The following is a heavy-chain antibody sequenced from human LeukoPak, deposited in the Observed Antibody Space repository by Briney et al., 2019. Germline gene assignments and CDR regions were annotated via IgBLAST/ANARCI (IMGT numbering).Heavy chain of an antibody. J-gene: IGHJ4*02. Sequence: GGSLRLSCAASGFTFDDYAMHWVRQAPGKGLEWVSGISWNSGSIGYADSVKGRFTISRDNAKNSLLLQMNSLRAEDTAVYYCATSGWWGYFDYWGQGTLVTVSS. CDR1: GFTFDDYA. CDR3: ATSGWWGYFDY. D-gene: IGHD6-19*01. V-gene: IGHV3-9*01. CDR2: ISWNSGSI.